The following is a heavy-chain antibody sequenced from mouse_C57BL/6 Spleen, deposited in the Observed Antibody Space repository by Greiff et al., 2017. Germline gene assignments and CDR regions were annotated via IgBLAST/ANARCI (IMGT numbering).Heavy chain of an antibody. D-gene: IGHD2-5*01. CDR3: ARRAYSNHYYAMDY. Sequence: VQLQQPGAELVRPGTSVKLFCKASGYTFTSHWMHWVKQRPGQGPEWIGVIDPSDSYTNYNQKFKGKATFTVDTSSSTAYMQLSSLTSEDSAVYYCARRAYSNHYYAMDYWGQGTSVTVSS. J-gene: IGHJ4*01. CDR1: GYTFTSHW. CDR2: IDPSDSYT. V-gene: IGHV1-59*01.